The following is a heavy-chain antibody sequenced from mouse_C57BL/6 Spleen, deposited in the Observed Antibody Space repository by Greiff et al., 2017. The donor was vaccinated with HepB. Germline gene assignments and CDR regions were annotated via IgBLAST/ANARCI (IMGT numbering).Heavy chain of an antibody. CDR1: GYSFTGYF. Sequence: EVKLVESGPELVKPGDSVKISCKASGYSFTGYFMNWVMQSHGKSLEWIGRINPYNGDTFYNQKFKGKATLTVDKSSSTAHMELRSLTSEDSAVYYCAREYKDYAMDYWGQGTSVTVSS. CDR3: AREYKDYAMDY. D-gene: IGHD1-3*01. V-gene: IGHV1-20*01. J-gene: IGHJ4*01. CDR2: INPYNGDT.